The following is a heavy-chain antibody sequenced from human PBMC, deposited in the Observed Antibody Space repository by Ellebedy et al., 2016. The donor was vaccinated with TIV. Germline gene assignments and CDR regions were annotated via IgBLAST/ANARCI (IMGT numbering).Heavy chain of an antibody. Sequence: SETLSLTXTVSGGSISSSGYYWGWIRQPPGKGLEWIGSIYYSGNTYYNPSLKSRVTKSVDTSKNQFSLKLSSVTAADTAVYYCARDASMEVRGVDYWGQGTLVTVSS. J-gene: IGHJ4*02. D-gene: IGHD3-10*01. V-gene: IGHV4-39*02. CDR2: IYYSGNT. CDR1: GGSISSSGYY. CDR3: ARDASMEVRGVDY.